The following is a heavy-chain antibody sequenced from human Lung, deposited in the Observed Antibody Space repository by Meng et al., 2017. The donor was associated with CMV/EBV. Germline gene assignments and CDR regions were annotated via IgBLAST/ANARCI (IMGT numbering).Heavy chain of an antibody. J-gene: IGHJ4*02. V-gene: IGHV1-18*01. CDR2: FVNYVDT. D-gene: IGHD2-15*01. Sequence: GPGMKRPGAYVRVSCKASGYTFGSYGICWVRQAPGQGLEWMGWFVNYVDTYPAPKFQGRVTMTTDTHTNTAFMELRSLTSDDTAVYYCASGTPGRSYCDYWGQGTLVTVSS. CDR1: GYTFGSYG. CDR3: ASGTPGRSYCDY.